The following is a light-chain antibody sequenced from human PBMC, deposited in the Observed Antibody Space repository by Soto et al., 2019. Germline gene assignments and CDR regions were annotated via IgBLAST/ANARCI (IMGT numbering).Light chain of an antibody. CDR2: DAS. CDR3: QQFNNYPR. J-gene: IGKJ4*01. CDR1: QGISSA. V-gene: IGKV1D-13*01. Sequence: AIQLTQSPSSLPASVGDRVTITCRASQGISSALAWYQQKPGKAPKLLIYDASSLESGVPSRFSGSGSGTDFTLTISSLQPEDFATYYCQQFNNYPRFGGGTKVEIK.